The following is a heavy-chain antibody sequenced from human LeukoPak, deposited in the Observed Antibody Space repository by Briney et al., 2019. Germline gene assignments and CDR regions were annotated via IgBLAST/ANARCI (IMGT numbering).Heavy chain of an antibody. CDR1: GFTFSSYG. CDR3: AKAPPLDY. Sequence: GGSLRLSCAASGFTFSSYGMHWARQAPGKGLEWVAVISYDGSNKYYADSVKGRFTISRDNSKNTLYLQMNSLRAEDTAVYYCAKAPPLDYWGQGTLVTVSS. CDR2: ISYDGSNK. V-gene: IGHV3-30*18. J-gene: IGHJ4*02.